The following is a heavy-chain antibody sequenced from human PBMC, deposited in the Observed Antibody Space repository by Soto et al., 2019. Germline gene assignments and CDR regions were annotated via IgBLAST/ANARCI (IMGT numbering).Heavy chain of an antibody. CDR2: INHSGST. D-gene: IGHD2-15*01. V-gene: IGHV4-34*01. CDR3: ARGRAGYCSGGSCPLVGYYYYYMDV. J-gene: IGHJ6*03. Sequence: SETLSLTCAVYGGSFSGYYWSWIRQPPGKGLEWIGEINHSGSTNYNPSLKSRVTISVDTSKNQFSLKLSSVTAADTAVYYCARGRAGYCSGGSCPLVGYYYYYMDVWGKGTTVPVAS. CDR1: GGSFSGYY.